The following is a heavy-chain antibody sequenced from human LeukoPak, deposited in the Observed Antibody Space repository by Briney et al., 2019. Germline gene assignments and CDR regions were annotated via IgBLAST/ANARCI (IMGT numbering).Heavy chain of an antibody. CDR1: GGSISSGSYY. J-gene: IGHJ4*02. CDR3: ARVRGPFDY. V-gene: IGHV4-61*01. Sequence: PSETLSLTCTVPGGSISSGSYYWSWIRQPPGKGLEWIGYIYYSGSTNYNPSLKSRVTISVDTSKNQFSLKLSSVTAADTAVYYCARVRGPFDYWGQGTLVTVSS. CDR2: IYYSGST. D-gene: IGHD3-10*01.